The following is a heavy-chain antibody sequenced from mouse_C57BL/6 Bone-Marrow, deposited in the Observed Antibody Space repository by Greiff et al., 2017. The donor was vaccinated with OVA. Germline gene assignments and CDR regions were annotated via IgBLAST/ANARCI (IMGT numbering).Heavy chain of an antibody. V-gene: IGHV1-76*01. CDR2: IYPGSGNT. CDR1: GYTFTDYY. CDR3: ASPAYYSNYY. Sequence: QVQLQQSGAELVRPGASVTLSCKASGYTFTDYYINWVKQRPGQGLEWIARIYPGSGNTYYNEKFKGKDTLTAEKSSSTAYMQLSSLTSEDSAVDFCASPAYYSNYYWGQGTSVTVSS. J-gene: IGHJ4*01. D-gene: IGHD2-5*01.